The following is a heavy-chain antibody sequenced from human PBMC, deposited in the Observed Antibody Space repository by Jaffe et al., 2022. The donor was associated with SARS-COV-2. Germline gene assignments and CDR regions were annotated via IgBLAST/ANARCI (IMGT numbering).Heavy chain of an antibody. J-gene: IGHJ4*02. CDR2: ISYDGNRG. D-gene: IGHD6-19*01. V-gene: IGHV3-30*18. CDR1: GFTFSSYA. CDR3: AKSRPTRSGWYDFDY. Sequence: QVQLVESGGGVVQPGRSLRLSCAASGFTFSSYAIHWVRQAPGKGLEWVAVISYDGNRGFYAGSVKGRFTISRDNSKNMVYLQMNSLRVDDTAVYYCAKSRPTRSGWYDFDYWGQGSLVTVSS.